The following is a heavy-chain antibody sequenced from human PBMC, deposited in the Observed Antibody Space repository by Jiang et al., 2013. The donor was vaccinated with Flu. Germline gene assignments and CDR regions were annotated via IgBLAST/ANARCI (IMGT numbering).Heavy chain of an antibody. CDR2: VNHSGST. CDR3: ARGRGALLWFREIFDY. V-gene: IGHV4-34*01. J-gene: IGHJ4*02. Sequence: LLKPSETLSLTCAVYGGSFSGYYWSWIRQPPGKGLEWIGEVNHSGSTNYNPSLKSRVTISVDTSKNQFSLKLSSVTAADTAVYYCARGRGALLWFREIFDYWGQGTLVTVSS. CDR1: GGSFSGYY. D-gene: IGHD3-10*01.